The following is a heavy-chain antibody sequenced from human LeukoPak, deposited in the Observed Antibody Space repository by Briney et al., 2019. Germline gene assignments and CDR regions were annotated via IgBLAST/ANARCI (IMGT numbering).Heavy chain of an antibody. D-gene: IGHD1-7*01. CDR3: AKRRGLELLYYYYMDV. CDR2: ISGSGGST. V-gene: IGHV3-23*01. Sequence: GSLRLSCAASGFTFSSYAMTWVRQAPGKGLEWVSAISGSGGSTYYADSVKGRFTISRDNSKNTLFLQMNSLRAEDTAVYYCAKRRGLELLYYYYMDVWGKGTTVTVSS. CDR1: GFTFSSYA. J-gene: IGHJ6*03.